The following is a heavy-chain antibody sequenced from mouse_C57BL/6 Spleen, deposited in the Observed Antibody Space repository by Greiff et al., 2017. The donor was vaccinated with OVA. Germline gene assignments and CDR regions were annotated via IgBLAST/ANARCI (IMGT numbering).Heavy chain of an antibody. J-gene: IGHJ4*01. CDR1: GYTFTSYW. D-gene: IGHD3-2*02. Sequence: QVQLQQPGAELVMPGASVKLSCKASGYTFTSYWMHWVKQRPGQGLEWIGEIDPSDSYTNYNQKFKGKSTLTVDKSSSTAYMQLSSLTSEDSAVYYCARVDSSGYGGAMDYWGQGTSVTVSS. CDR3: ARVDSSGYGGAMDY. CDR2: IDPSDSYT. V-gene: IGHV1-69*01.